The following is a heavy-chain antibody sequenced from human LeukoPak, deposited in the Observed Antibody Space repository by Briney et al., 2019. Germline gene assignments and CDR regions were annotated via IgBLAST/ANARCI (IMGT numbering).Heavy chain of an antibody. CDR2: MNPNSGNT. CDR3: ARTAGGAAAGGRDAFDI. D-gene: IGHD6-13*01. Sequence: ASVTVSCKASGYTFSSNDINWVRQATGQGLEWMGWMNPNSGNTGYAQKFQGRVTFTRDTSISTAYMELSSLRSEDTAVYYCARTAGGAAAGGRDAFDIWGQGTMVTVSS. V-gene: IGHV1-8*02. CDR1: GYTFSSND. J-gene: IGHJ3*02.